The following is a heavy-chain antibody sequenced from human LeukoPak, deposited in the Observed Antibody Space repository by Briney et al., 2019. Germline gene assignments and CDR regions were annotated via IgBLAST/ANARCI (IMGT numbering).Heavy chain of an antibody. V-gene: IGHV3-23*01. J-gene: IGHJ4*02. D-gene: IGHD2-2*01. CDR2: ISGSGGST. CDR1: GFTFSSYA. CDR3: AKDRGLYCSSTSCYAGGLDY. Sequence: GGSLRLSCAASGFTFSSYAMSWVRQAPGKGLEWVSAISGSGGSTYYADSVKGRFTISRDNSKNTLYLQMNSLRAEDTAVYYCAKDRGLYCSSTSCYAGGLDYWGQGTLVTVSS.